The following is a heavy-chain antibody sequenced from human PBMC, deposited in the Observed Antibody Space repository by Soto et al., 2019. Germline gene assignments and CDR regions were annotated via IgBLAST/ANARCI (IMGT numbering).Heavy chain of an antibody. CDR1: GGSFSGYY. CDR3: AREGDYYGSGSYLPLAY. D-gene: IGHD3-10*01. V-gene: IGHV4-34*01. Sequence: SETLSLTCAVYGGSFSGYYWSWIRQPPGKGLEWIGEINHSGSTNYNPSLKSRVTVSVDTSENQFSLKLSSVTAADTAVYYCAREGDYYGSGSYLPLAYWGQGTLVTVSS. J-gene: IGHJ4*02. CDR2: INHSGST.